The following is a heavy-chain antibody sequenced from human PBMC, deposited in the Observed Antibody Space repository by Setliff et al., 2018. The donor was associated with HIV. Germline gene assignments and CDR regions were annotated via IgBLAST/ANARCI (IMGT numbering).Heavy chain of an antibody. CDR3: ASAIVGLGYNFFSVDV. Sequence: ASVKVSCKASGGTFSTYAVSWVRQAPGQGLEWMGSIFPILAITNYAQKFQGRVTITADRSSGTAHMELSSLRSEDTAVYYCASAIVGLGYNFFSVDVWGKGTTVTVSS. CDR2: IFPILAIT. CDR1: GGTFSTYA. D-gene: IGHD1-26*01. J-gene: IGHJ6*04. V-gene: IGHV1-69*04.